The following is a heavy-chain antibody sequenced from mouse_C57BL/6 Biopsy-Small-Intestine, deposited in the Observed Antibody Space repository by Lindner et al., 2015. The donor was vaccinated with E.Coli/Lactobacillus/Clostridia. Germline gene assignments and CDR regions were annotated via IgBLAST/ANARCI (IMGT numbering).Heavy chain of an antibody. V-gene: IGHV1-54*01. D-gene: IGHD3-2*02. CDR3: ARWTAQVYYAMDY. J-gene: IGHJ4*01. CDR2: INPGSGGT. Sequence: VQLQESGAELVRPGTSVKVSCKASGYAFTNYLIEWVKQRPGQGLEWIGVINPGSGGTNYNEKFKGKATLTADKSSSTAYMQLSSLTSEDSAVYFCARWTAQVYYAMDYWGQGTSVTVSS. CDR1: GYAFTNYL.